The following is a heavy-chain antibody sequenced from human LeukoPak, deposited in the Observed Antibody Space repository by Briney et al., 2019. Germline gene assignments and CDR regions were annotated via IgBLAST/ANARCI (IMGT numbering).Heavy chain of an antibody. CDR1: GFTFSSNA. J-gene: IGHJ4*02. CDR2: ISGSGGRT. V-gene: IGHV3-23*01. CDR3: AKRARYYDSSGYPKDYFDY. D-gene: IGHD3-22*01. Sequence: PGGSLRLSCAASGFTFSSNAMSWVRQAPGKGLDWVSDISGSGGRTDYADSVKGRFTIPRDNSKNTLYLQMNNLRAGDTAVYYCAKRARYYDSSGYPKDYFDYWGQGTLVTVSS.